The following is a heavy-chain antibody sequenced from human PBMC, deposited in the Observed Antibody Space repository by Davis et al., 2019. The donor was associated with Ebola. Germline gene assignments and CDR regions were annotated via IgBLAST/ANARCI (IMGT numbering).Heavy chain of an antibody. CDR1: GGSINSGGYY. CDR3: ARRTEAGAVFDY. CDR2: IYYSGST. Sequence: LRLSCTVSGGSINSGGYYWSWIRQHPGKGLEWIGYIYYSGSTYYSPSLKSRVTISVDRSKYQFSLKVSSVTAADTAVYYCARRTEAGAVFDYWGQGTLVTVSS. D-gene: IGHD4-17*01. V-gene: IGHV4-31*03. J-gene: IGHJ4*02.